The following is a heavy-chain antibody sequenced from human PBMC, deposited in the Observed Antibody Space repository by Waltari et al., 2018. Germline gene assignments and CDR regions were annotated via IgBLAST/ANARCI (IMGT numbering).Heavy chain of an antibody. CDR1: SGSISSSSYY. CDR2: IYYSGST. Sequence: QLQLQESGPGLVKPSETLSLTCTVSSGSISSSSYYWGWIRQPPGKGLEWFGSIYYSGSTYYNPSLKSRVTISVDTSKNQFSLKLSSVTAADTAVYYCARVATSYYDFWSGYYNGGDYYYYMDVWGKGTTVTISS. J-gene: IGHJ6*03. D-gene: IGHD3-3*01. V-gene: IGHV4-39*07. CDR3: ARVATSYYDFWSGYYNGGDYYYYMDV.